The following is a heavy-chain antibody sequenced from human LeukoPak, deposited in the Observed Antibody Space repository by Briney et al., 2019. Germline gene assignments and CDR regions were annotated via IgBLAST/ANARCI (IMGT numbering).Heavy chain of an antibody. D-gene: IGHD6-19*01. CDR2: INHSGGT. CDR1: GGSFSGYY. CDR3: ARAAGTGTFDI. J-gene: IGHJ3*02. Sequence: SETLSLTCAVYGGSFSGYYWSWLRQPPGKGLEWIGEINHSGGTNYNPSLKSRVTISVDTSKNQFSLKLSSVTAADTAVYYCARAAGTGTFDIWGQGTMVTVSS. V-gene: IGHV4-34*01.